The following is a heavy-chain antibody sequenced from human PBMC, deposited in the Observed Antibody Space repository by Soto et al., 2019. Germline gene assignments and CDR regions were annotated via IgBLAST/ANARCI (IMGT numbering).Heavy chain of an antibody. CDR1: GFTFSSYA. CDR3: AKDKFIRTPPSSSSPGNDY. J-gene: IGHJ4*02. Sequence: PGGSLRLSCAASGFTFSSYAMSWVRQAPGKGLEWVSAISGSGGSTYYADSVKGRFTISRDNSKNTLYLQMNSLRAEDTAVYYCAKDKFIRTPPSSSSPGNDYWGQGTLVTVSS. CDR2: ISGSGGST. V-gene: IGHV3-23*01. D-gene: IGHD6-6*01.